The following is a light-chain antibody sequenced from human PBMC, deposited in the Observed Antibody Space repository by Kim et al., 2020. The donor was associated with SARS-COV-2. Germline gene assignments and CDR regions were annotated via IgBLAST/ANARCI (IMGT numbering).Light chain of an antibody. Sequence: LSPGERATLSCRASQSVSSYLACYQQKPGQAPRLLIYDVSNRATGIPARFSGSGSGTDFTLTISSLEPEDFAVYYCQQRSNWPLTFGGGTKVDIK. CDR2: DVS. J-gene: IGKJ4*01. V-gene: IGKV3-11*01. CDR1: QSVSSY. CDR3: QQRSNWPLT.